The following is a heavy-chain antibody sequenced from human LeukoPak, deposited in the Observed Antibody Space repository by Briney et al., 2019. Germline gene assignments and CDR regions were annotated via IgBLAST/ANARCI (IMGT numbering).Heavy chain of an antibody. Sequence: PGGSLRLSRAASGFTFSAYGIHWVRQAPGKGLERVAFIRSDGSVKYYADSVRGRFTFSRDNSKNTLFLQMNSLRPEDTAVYYCAKDEAAAGVDFDYWGQGTLVTVYS. CDR3: AKDEAAAGVDFDY. CDR2: IRSDGSVK. V-gene: IGHV3-30*02. D-gene: IGHD6-13*01. J-gene: IGHJ4*02. CDR1: GFTFSAYG.